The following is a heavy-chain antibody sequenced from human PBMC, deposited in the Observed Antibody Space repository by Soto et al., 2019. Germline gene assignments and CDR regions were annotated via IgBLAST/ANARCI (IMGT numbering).Heavy chain of an antibody. V-gene: IGHV3-23*01. Sequence: EVQLLESGGGLVQPGGSLRLSCAASGFTFSSYAMSWVRQAPGKGLEWVSAISGSGGSTYYADSVKGRFTISRDNSKNTLYLQMNSLRAEDTAVYYWAKDLCSSTSCPSDYWGQGTLVTFSS. CDR3: AKDLCSSTSCPSDY. D-gene: IGHD2-2*01. CDR2: ISGSGGST. J-gene: IGHJ4*02. CDR1: GFTFSSYA.